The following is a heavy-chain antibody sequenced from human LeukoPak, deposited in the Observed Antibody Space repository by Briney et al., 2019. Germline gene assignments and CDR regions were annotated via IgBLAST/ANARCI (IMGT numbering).Heavy chain of an antibody. CDR1: GFTFGSYG. V-gene: IGHV3-23*01. D-gene: IGHD3-10*01. CDR3: AKNMVRGVIMSSSFDY. J-gene: IGHJ4*02. CDR2: ISGSGGST. Sequence: GGSLRLSCAASGFTFGSYGMSWVRQAPGKGLEWVSAISGSGGSTYYADSVKGRFTISRDNSKNPLYLQMNSLRAEDTAVYYCAKNMVRGVIMSSSFDYWGQGTLVTVSS.